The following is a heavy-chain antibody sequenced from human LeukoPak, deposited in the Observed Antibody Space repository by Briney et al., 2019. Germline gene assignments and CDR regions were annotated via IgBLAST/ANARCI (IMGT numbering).Heavy chain of an antibody. Sequence: ASVKVSCKASGYTFTGYYLHWARQAPGQGLEWMGLINPNSGDTNYAQKFQGRVTMTRDTSISTAYMELSSLRSDDTAVYYCARDPFGDDHDFGHWGRGTLVTVSS. CDR1: GYTFTGYY. V-gene: IGHV1-2*02. D-gene: IGHD3-10*01. J-gene: IGHJ4*02. CDR3: ARDPFGDDHDFGH. CDR2: INPNSGDT.